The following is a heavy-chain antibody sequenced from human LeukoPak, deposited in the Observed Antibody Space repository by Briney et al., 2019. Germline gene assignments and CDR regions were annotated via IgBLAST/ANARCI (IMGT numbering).Heavy chain of an antibody. V-gene: IGHV4-59*08. J-gene: IGHJ4*02. CDR1: GGSISSYY. CDR3: ARLGIGVVPSAMLGDYYFDY. Sequence: SETLSLTCTVSGGSISSYYWSWIRQPPGKGLEWIGYIYYIGSTNYNPPLKSRVTISVDTSKSQFSLKLTSVTAADTAVYYCARLGIGVVPSAMLGDYYFDYGGQGTLVTVSS. CDR2: IYYIGST. D-gene: IGHD2-2*01.